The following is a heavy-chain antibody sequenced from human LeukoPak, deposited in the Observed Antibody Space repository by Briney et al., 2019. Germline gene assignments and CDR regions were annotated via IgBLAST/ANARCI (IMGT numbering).Heavy chain of an antibody. D-gene: IGHD3-10*01. Sequence: PGGSLRLSCAASGFTFSSYAMSWVRQAPGKGLEWDSAISGSGGSTYYADSVKGRFTISRDNSKNTLYLQMNSLRAEDTAVYYCASLLYYGSGSYYKGPLPDYWGQGTLVTVSS. J-gene: IGHJ4*02. CDR3: ASLLYYGSGSYYKGPLPDY. V-gene: IGHV3-23*01. CDR2: ISGSGGST. CDR1: GFTFSSYA.